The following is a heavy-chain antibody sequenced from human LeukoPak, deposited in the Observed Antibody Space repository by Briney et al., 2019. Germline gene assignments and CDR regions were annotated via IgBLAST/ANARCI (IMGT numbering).Heavy chain of an antibody. J-gene: IGHJ3*02. V-gene: IGHV3-48*03. Sequence: GGSLRLSCAASGFTVSSYEMNWVRQAPGKGLEWVSYISSSGSVKFYADSVKGRFTISRDNAKNSLHLQMNSLRDEDTAVYYCARGPSSDAFDIWGQGTMVTVSS. CDR2: ISSSGSVK. CDR3: ARGPSSDAFDI. CDR1: GFTVSSYE.